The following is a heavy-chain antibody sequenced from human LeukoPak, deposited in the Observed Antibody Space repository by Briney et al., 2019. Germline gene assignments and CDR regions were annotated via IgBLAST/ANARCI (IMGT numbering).Heavy chain of an antibody. CDR3: ARYIETPRRDLDY. V-gene: IGHV3-7*01. CDR2: IKKDGSEK. D-gene: IGHD4-23*01. J-gene: IGHJ4*02. CDR1: GFTLSSYW. Sequence: GGSLGLSCEASGFTLSSYWMSWVRQAPGKGLEWVARIKKDGSEKHYVDSVKGRFTISRDNAKNSVYLQMSALRAEDTAVYYCARYIETPRRDLDYWGQGTLVTVSS.